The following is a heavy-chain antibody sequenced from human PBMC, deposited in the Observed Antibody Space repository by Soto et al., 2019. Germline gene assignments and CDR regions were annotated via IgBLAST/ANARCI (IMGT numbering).Heavy chain of an antibody. CDR2: IKSKGSGGTT. J-gene: IGHJ4*02. D-gene: IGHD5-12*01. CDR3: IWQSDYIGTWH. V-gene: IGHV3-15*07. CDR1: GFTFTDAW. Sequence: EVPLVESEGGLVKPGGSLRLSCAASGFTFTDAWMNWVRQAPGKGLEWVGRIKSKGSGGTTDYAAPVKGRFTISRDDSKNTLYLQMDSLQIGDTAVYFCIWQSDYIGTWHWGQGTLVTVSS.